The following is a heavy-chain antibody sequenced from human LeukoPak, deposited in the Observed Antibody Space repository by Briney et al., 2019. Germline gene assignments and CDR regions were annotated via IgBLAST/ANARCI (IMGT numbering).Heavy chain of an antibody. D-gene: IGHD1-7*01. CDR1: GFIVSKNY. Sequence: PGGSLRLSCAASGFIVSKNYLSWVRQAPGKGLEWVSVIYSGGSTYYADSVKGRFTISRDNSKNTLYLQMNSLRAEDTAVYYCAKDPWNYVHYFDYWGQGTLVTVSS. CDR2: IYSGGST. V-gene: IGHV3-53*01. J-gene: IGHJ4*02. CDR3: AKDPWNYVHYFDY.